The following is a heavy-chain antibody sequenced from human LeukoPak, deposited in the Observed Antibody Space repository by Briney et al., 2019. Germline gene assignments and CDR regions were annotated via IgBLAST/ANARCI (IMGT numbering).Heavy chain of an antibody. CDR3: ARSNYYDSRSWGFDI. D-gene: IGHD3-22*01. V-gene: IGHV3-13*01. Sequence: GGSLRLPCAASGFTFSSYDMHWVRQATGKGLEWVSAIGTAGDTYYPGSVKGRFTISRENAKNSLYLQMNCLRAGDTAVYYCARSNYYDSRSWGFDIWGQGTMVTVSS. J-gene: IGHJ3*02. CDR1: GFTFSSYD. CDR2: IGTAGDT.